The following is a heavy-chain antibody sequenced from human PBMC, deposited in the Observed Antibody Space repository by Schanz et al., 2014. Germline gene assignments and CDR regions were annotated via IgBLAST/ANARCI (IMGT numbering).Heavy chain of an antibody. V-gene: IGHV4-4*07. CDR2: IYTSGST. CDR3: ARHGGYYDVLNSFDI. D-gene: IGHD3-16*01. Sequence: QVQPQESGPGLVKPSETLSLTCTVSGGSISSYYWSWIRQPAGKGLEWIGRIYTSGSTYYNPSLKSRVTISVDTSKNQFSLKLSSVTAADTAVYFCARHGGYYDVLNSFDIWGQGTLVTVSS. J-gene: IGHJ5*02. CDR1: GGSISSYY.